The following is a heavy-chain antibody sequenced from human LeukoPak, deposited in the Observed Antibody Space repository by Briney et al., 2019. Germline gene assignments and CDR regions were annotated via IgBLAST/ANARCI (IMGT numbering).Heavy chain of an antibody. J-gene: IGHJ4*02. CDR2: IYYSGST. V-gene: IGHV4-31*03. Sequence: SETLSLTCTVSGGSISSGGYYWSWIRQHPGKGLEWIGYIYYSGSTYYNPSLKSRVTISLDTSKNHFSLKLSSVTAADTAVYYCARQNSGYDLGPFAYWGQGILVTVSS. CDR3: ARQNSGYDLGPFAY. D-gene: IGHD5-12*01. CDR1: GGSISSGGYY.